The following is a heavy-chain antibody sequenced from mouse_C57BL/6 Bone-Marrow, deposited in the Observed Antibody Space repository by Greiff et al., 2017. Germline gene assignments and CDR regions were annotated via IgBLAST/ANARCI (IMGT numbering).Heavy chain of an antibody. V-gene: IGHV1-81*01. CDR2: IYPRSGST. CDR3: ARGRDYYGPTWFAY. D-gene: IGHD1-1*01. Sequence: QVQLQQSGAELARPGASVKLSCKASGYTFTSYGISWVKQRTGQGLEWIGEIYPRSGSTSYNEKFKGKATLPADKSSSTAYMELRSLTSADSAVYFCARGRDYYGPTWFAYWGQGTLVTVSA. J-gene: IGHJ3*01. CDR1: GYTFTSYG.